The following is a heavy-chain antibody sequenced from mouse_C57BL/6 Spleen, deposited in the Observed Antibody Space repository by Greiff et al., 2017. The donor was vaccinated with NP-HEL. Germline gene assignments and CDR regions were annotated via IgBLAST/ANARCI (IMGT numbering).Heavy chain of an antibody. V-gene: IGHV1-20*01. CDR2: INPYNGDT. D-gene: IGHD1-1*01. CDR1: GYSFTGYF. Sequence: VQLQQSGPELVKPGDSVKISCKASGYSFTGYFMNWVMQSHGKSLEWIGRINPYNGDTFYNQKFKGKATLTVDKSSSTAHMELRSLTSEDSAVYYCARHEDYYGSEWFAYWGQGTLVTVSA. CDR3: ARHEDYYGSEWFAY. J-gene: IGHJ3*01.